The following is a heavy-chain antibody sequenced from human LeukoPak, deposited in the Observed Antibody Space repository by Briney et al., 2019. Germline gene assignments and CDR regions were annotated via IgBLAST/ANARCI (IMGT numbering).Heavy chain of an antibody. V-gene: IGHV3-43*02. CDR2: ITGDGGST. CDR1: GFTFDDYA. J-gene: IGHJ4*02. Sequence: GGSLRLSCAASGFTFDDYAIHWVRQAPGEGLEWVSLITGDGGSTFYADSVKGRFTISRDNSKNSLHLQMNSLRTDDTASYYCAKEGPIAVAAYFDYWGQGTLVTVSS. CDR3: AKEGPIAVAAYFDY. D-gene: IGHD6-19*01.